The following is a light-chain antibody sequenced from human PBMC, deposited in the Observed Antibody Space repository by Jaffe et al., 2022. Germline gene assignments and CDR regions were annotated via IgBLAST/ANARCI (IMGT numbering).Light chain of an antibody. Sequence: DVVMTQSPLSLSVTPGEPASISCRSSQSLLYSNGYTYLDWYLQKPGQSPQLLISLGFYRASGVPDRFSGSGSGTDFTLKISRVEAEDVGIYYCMQVLHLPFTFGPGTKVEIK. J-gene: IGKJ3*01. CDR2: LGF. CDR1: QSLLYSNGYTY. V-gene: IGKV2-28*01. CDR3: MQVLHLPFT.